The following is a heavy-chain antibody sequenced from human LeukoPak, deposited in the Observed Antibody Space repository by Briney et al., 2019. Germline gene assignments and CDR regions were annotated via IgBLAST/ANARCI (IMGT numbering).Heavy chain of an antibody. CDR3: AKVSGAMVRGEYWYFDL. CDR2: ISGSGGST. D-gene: IGHD3-10*01. V-gene: IGHV3-23*01. Sequence: QTGRSLRLSCAASGFTFSSYGMHWVRQAPGKGLEWVSAISGSGGSTYYADSVKGRFTISRDNSKNTLYLQMNSLRAEDTAVYYCAKVSGAMVRGEYWYFDLWGRGTLVTVSS. J-gene: IGHJ2*01. CDR1: GFTFSSYG.